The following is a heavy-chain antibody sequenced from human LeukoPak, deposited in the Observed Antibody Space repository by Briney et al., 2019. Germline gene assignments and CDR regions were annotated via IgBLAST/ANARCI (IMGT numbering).Heavy chain of an antibody. CDR2: ISGSGGGT. D-gene: IGHD6-19*01. CDR3: AKYSSGWYSAGFDY. J-gene: IGHJ4*02. Sequence: GGSLRLSCAASGFTFSSYAMSWVRQAPGKGLEWVSAISGSGGGTYYADSVKGRFTISRDNSKNTLYLQMNSLRAEDTAVYYCAKYSSGWYSAGFDYWGQGTLVTVSS. V-gene: IGHV3-23*01. CDR1: GFTFSSYA.